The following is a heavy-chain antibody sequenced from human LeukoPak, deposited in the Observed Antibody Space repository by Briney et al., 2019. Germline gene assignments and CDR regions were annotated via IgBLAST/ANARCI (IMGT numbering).Heavy chain of an antibody. Sequence: SETLSLTCAVYGGSFSGYYWSWIRQPPGKGLEWIGEINHSGSTNYNPSLKSRVTISLDTSKNQFSLKLSSVTAADTAVYYCARGLQLRTYYFDYWGQGTLVTVSS. J-gene: IGHJ4*02. CDR2: INHSGST. D-gene: IGHD4-11*01. CDR1: GGSFSGYY. V-gene: IGHV4-34*01. CDR3: ARGLQLRTYYFDY.